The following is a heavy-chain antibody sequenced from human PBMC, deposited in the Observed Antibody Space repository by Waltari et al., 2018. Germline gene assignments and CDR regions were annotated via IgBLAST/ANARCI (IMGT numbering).Heavy chain of an antibody. CDR2: IIPILGIA. D-gene: IGHD6-13*01. J-gene: IGHJ6*03. CDR3: ARGVAAAGTTSRGYYYYMDV. CDR1: GGTFSSYA. V-gene: IGHV1-69*04. Sequence: QVQLVQSGAEVKKPGSSVKVSCKASGGTFSSYAISWVRQAPGQGLEWMGGIIPILGIANYAQKFQGRVTITADESTSTAYMELSSLRSEDTAVYYCARGVAAAGTTSRGYYYYMDVWGKGTTVTVSS.